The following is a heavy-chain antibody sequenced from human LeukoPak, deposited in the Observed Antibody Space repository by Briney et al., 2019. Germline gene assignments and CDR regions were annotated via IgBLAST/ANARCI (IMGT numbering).Heavy chain of an antibody. CDR2: IYHSGST. D-gene: IGHD6-19*01. V-gene: IGHV4-38-2*02. CDR1: GYSISSGYY. Sequence: SETLSLTCTVFGYSISSGYYWGWIRQPPGKGLEWIGSIYHSGSTYYNPSLKSRVTISVDTSKNQFSLKLSSVTAADTAVYYCARVAILGSSGWYILDHAFDIWGQGTMVTVSS. J-gene: IGHJ3*02. CDR3: ARVAILGSSGWYILDHAFDI.